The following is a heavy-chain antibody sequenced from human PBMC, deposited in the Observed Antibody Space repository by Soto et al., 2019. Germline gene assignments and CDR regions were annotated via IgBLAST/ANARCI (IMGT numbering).Heavy chain of an antibody. V-gene: IGHV4-39*01. J-gene: IGHJ4*02. CDR1: GGSISTENYY. D-gene: IGHD2-2*01. CDR2: GYYSGST. CDR3: VRYAHHPNFEY. Sequence: QLQLQESGPGLVKPSETLSLTCTVSGGSISTENYYWAWMRQPPGKGLEWIGRGYYSGSTYYNGPLKRRVAISRDTSKHQFSLKLNSVTAADTTVYYFVRYAHHPNFEYWCQGTLVTVSS.